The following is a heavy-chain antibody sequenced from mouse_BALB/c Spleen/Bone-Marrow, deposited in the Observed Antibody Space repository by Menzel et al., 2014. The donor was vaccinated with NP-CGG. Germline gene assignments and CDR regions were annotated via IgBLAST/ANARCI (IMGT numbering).Heavy chain of an antibody. CDR1: GYSITSDYA. V-gene: IGHV3-2*02. D-gene: IGHD6-5*01. CDR3: ARRLWDY. CDR2: ISYSGST. J-gene: IGHJ2*01. Sequence: VQLQQLGPGLVKPSQSLSLTCTVTGYSITSDYAWNWIRQFPGNKLEWMGYISYSGSTSYNPSLKSRISITRDTSKNQFFLQLNSVTTEDTATYYCARRLWDYWGQGTTLTVSS.